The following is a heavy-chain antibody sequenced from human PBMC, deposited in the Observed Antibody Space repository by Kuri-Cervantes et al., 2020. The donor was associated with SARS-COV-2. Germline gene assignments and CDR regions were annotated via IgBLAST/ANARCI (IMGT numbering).Heavy chain of an antibody. CDR2: INHSGST. J-gene: IGHJ6*03. CDR3: ARGLGYCSSTSCWYYYYYMDV. CDR1: GGSFSDYY. D-gene: IGHD2-2*01. V-gene: IGHV4-34*01. Sequence: TLSLTCAVYGGSFSDYYWSWVRQPPGKGLEWIGEINHSGSTNYNPSLKSRVTISVGTSKNQFSLKLSSVTAADTAVYYCARGLGYCSSTSCWYYYYYMDVWGKGTTVTVFS.